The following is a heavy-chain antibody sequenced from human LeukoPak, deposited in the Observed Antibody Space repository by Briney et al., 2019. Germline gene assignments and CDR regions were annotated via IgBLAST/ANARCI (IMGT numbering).Heavy chain of an antibody. CDR3: AKRVLDGYNSPFDY. D-gene: IGHD5-24*01. Sequence: GGSLRLSCAASGFTFSSYAMNWVRQAPGKGLEGVSDISGSGDSAYYADSVKGRFTISRDNSKNTLYLQMNSLRAEDTAVYYCAKRVLDGYNSPFDYWGQGTLVTVSS. CDR1: GFTFSSYA. CDR2: ISGSGDSA. V-gene: IGHV3-23*01. J-gene: IGHJ4*02.